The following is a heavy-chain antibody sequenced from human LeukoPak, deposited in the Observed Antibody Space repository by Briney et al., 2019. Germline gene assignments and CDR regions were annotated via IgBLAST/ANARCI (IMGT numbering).Heavy chain of an antibody. CDR1: GYTFTGYY. CDR2: INPNSGGT. CDR3: ARILTGTTKEYYFDY. D-gene: IGHD1-7*01. J-gene: IGHJ4*02. Sequence: ASVKVSCKASGYTFTGYYMHWVRQAPGRGLEWMGWINPNSGGTNYAQKFQGRVTMTRDTSISTAYMELSRLRSDDTAVYYCARILTGTTKEYYFDYWGQGTLVTVSS. V-gene: IGHV1-2*02.